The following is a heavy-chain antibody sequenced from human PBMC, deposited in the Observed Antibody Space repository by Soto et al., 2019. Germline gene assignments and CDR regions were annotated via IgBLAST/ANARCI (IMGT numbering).Heavy chain of an antibody. J-gene: IGHJ4*02. CDR1: GFNLSHPW. Sequence: EVQLVQSGGGLVKPGGSLRLSCAASGFNLSHPWMTWVRQAAGKGLEWVGRIKSETDGGTADYAAPVKGRITISRDDSKNTVYLQMNSLKTEDTAVYYCTTGIYYDLLTCYHDVAYWGQGTLVTVSS. D-gene: IGHD3-9*01. V-gene: IGHV3-15*01. CDR2: IKSETDGGTA. CDR3: TTGIYYDLLTCYHDVAY.